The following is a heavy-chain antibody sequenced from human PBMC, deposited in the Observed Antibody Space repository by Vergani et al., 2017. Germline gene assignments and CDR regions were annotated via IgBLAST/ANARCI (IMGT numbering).Heavy chain of an antibody. V-gene: IGHV5-51*01. CDR1: ERSFISNE. Sequence: EVMLVQSGAEVKKPGESLKIFCKYSERSFISNEIAWVRQMSGKGLQWMGNINPIDSKIAYSRSFQGQAIMSLDKSITTAYLQWRSLKASDTAIYYCARHVDGSGTIGGYKYYYYAMDVWGQGTTVTVSS. J-gene: IGHJ6*02. D-gene: IGHD3-10*01. CDR3: ARHVDGSGTIGGYKYYYYAMDV. CDR2: INPIDSKI.